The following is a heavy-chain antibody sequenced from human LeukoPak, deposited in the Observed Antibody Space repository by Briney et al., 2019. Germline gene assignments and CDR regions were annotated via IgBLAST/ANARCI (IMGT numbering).Heavy chain of an antibody. D-gene: IGHD3-10*01. CDR3: ARDFSRGFDY. V-gene: IGHV3-33*01. CDR2: IWYDGSIQ. CDR1: GFTFSSYG. J-gene: IGHJ4*02. Sequence: GGSLRLSCAASGFTFSSYGMHWIRQAPGKGLEWVAAIWYDGSIQYYADSVKGRFTISRDNAKNSLYLQMNTLRAEDTAVYYCARDFSRGFDYWCRGTLVTVSS.